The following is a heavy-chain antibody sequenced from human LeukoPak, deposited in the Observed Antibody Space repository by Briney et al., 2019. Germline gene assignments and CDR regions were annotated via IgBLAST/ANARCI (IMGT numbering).Heavy chain of an antibody. CDR2: IGTAGDT. J-gene: IGHJ5*01. D-gene: IGHD6-13*01. Sequence: GGSLRLSCAASGFTFSSYDMHWVRQATGKGLEWVSAIGTAGDTYYPGSVKGRFTISRENAKNSLYLQMNSLRAEDTAVYYCARDLSAGYSSNWYDYWGQGALVTVSS. V-gene: IGHV3-13*01. CDR1: GFTFSSYD. CDR3: ARDLSAGYSSNWYDY.